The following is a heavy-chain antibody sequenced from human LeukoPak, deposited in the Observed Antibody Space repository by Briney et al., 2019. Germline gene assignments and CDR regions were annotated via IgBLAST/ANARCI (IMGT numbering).Heavy chain of an antibody. J-gene: IGHJ4*02. CDR2: IYSSGST. D-gene: IGHD6-19*01. CDR3: ARESYSSGWYKDY. V-gene: IGHV4-4*07. CDR1: GGSISSYY. Sequence: SETLSLTCTVSGGSISSYYWSWIRQPAGKGLEWIGRIYSSGSTNYNPSLKSRVTMSVNTSKNQFSLNLSSLTAADTAFYYCARESYSSGWYKDYWGQGILVTVSS.